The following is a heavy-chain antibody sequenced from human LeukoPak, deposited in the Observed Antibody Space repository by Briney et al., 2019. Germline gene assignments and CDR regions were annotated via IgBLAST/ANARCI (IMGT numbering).Heavy chain of an antibody. D-gene: IGHD2-2*01. CDR2: INPNSGGT. Sequence: ASVKVSCKASGYTFTGYYMHWVRQAPGQGLEWMGWINPNSGGTNYAQKFQGRVTMTRDTSISTAYMELSRLRSDDTAVYYCARDPSTRYYTDYWGQGTLVTVSS. V-gene: IGHV1-2*02. CDR1: GYTFTGYY. CDR3: ARDPSTRYYTDY. J-gene: IGHJ4*02.